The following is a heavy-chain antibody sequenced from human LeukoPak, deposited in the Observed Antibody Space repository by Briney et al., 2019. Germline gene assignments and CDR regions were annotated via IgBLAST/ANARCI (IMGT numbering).Heavy chain of an antibody. CDR1: GGSISSGGYY. D-gene: IGHD4-11*01. J-gene: IGHJ3*02. CDR3: ARDLSVISAKGSAFDI. CDR2: IYDSGST. Sequence: SETLSLTCTVSGGSISSGGYYWSWIRQHPGKGLEWIGYIYDSGSTYYNPSLKSRVTISVDTSKNQFSLKLSSVTAADTAVYYCARDLSVISAKGSAFDIWGQGTMVTVSS. V-gene: IGHV4-31*03.